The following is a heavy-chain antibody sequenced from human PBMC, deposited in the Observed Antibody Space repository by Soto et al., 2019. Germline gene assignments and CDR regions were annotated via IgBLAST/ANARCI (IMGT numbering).Heavy chain of an antibody. V-gene: IGHV4-59*01. CDR2: SYYSGIV. J-gene: IGHJ2*01. CDR1: GGSMSSYY. Sequence: SETLSLTCTVSGGSMSSYYWNWSRLPPGKGLEWIGYSYYSGIVNYNPSLKSRVTISVDTSRNQFSLKLSSVTAADTAVFYCARAQYSGYDFWYFDLWGRGTLVTVSS. D-gene: IGHD5-12*01. CDR3: ARAQYSGYDFWYFDL.